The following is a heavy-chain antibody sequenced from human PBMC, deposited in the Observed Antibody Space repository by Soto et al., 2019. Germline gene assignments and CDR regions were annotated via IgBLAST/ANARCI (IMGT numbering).Heavy chain of an antibody. D-gene: IGHD5-12*01. CDR1: GFTFSSYG. J-gene: IGHJ4*02. CDR3: AKDNRWLQFRGLGY. Sequence: GGSLRLSCEVSGFTFSSYGMHWVRQAPGKGLEWVAVISYDGSNKYYADSVKGRFTISRDNSKNTLYLQMNSLRAEDTAVYYCAKDNRWLQFRGLGYWGQGTLVTVSS. V-gene: IGHV3-30*18. CDR2: ISYDGSNK.